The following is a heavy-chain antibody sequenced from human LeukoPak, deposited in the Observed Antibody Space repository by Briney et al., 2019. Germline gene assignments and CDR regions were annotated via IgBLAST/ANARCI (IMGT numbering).Heavy chain of an antibody. CDR1: GFTDSSNY. CDR2: IYSGRRT. J-gene: IGHJ4*02. Sequence: GGPVRLLCAPSGFTDSSNYMIWLRQAPGKGLEWVSVIYSGRRTYHAASVQGRFTISRDNSKNTLYLQMNRLRGEDTAVYYCERTGTVDYWLRRTLV. D-gene: IGHD1-1*01. V-gene: IGHV3-53*01. CDR3: ERTGTVDY.